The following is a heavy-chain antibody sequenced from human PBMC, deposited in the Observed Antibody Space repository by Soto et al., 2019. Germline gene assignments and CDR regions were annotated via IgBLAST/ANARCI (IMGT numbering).Heavy chain of an antibody. D-gene: IGHD4-17*01. CDR3: GRARSSSTGTDRDV. CDR2: SRDKTNDYST. CDR1: GLIFSDHY. Sequence: DVQVVESGGGLVQPGGSLRLSCTGSGLIFSDHYIDWARQAPGKGLEWIGGSRDKTNDYSTAYVACVKGRFIVSRDDFKNSVYLQMKSLRSEDTAVDYCGRARSSSTGTDRDVWGRGTPVSVSS. V-gene: IGHV3-72*01. J-gene: IGHJ6*03.